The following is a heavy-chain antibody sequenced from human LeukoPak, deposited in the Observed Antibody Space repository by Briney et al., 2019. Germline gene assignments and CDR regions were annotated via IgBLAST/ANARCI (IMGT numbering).Heavy chain of an antibody. CDR2: IYTSGST. Sequence: PSETLSLTCTVSGGSISSGSYYWSWIRQPAGKGLEWIGRIYTSGSTNYNPSLKSRVTISVDTSKNQFSLKLSSVTAADTAVYYCARGTIFGVVTPFDYWGQGTLVTVSS. J-gene: IGHJ4*02. CDR3: ARGTIFGVVTPFDY. D-gene: IGHD3-3*01. CDR1: GGSISSGSYY. V-gene: IGHV4-61*02.